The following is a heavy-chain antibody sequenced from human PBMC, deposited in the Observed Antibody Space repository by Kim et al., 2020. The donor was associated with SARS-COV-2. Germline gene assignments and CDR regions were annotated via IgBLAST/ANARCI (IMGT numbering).Heavy chain of an antibody. D-gene: IGHD1-26*01. CDR2: ISYDGSNK. Sequence: GGSLRLSCAASGFTFSSYAMHWVRQAPGKGLEWVAVISYDGSNKYYADSVKGRFTISRDNSKNTLYPQMNSLRAEDTAVYYCARTGLVGATFLGWFDPWGQGTLVTVSS. V-gene: IGHV3-30*04. J-gene: IGHJ5*02. CDR3: ARTGLVGATFLGWFDP. CDR1: GFTFSSYA.